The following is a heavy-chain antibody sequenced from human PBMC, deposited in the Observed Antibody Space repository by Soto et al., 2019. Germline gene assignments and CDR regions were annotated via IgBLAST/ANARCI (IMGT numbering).Heavy chain of an antibody. J-gene: IGHJ4*02. CDR3: ARDHPGYYDSSGYPTDY. Sequence: QVQLVQSGAEVKKPGSSVKVSCKASGGTFSSYAISWVRQAPGQGLEWMGGIIPIFGPANYAQKFQGRVTITADESTSTAYMELSSLRSEDTAVYYCARDHPGYYDSSGYPTDYWGQGTLVTVSS. CDR1: GGTFSSYA. CDR2: IIPIFGPA. D-gene: IGHD3-22*01. V-gene: IGHV1-69*01.